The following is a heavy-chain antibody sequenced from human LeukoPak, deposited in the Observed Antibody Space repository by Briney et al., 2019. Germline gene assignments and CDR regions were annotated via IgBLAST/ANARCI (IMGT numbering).Heavy chain of an antibody. J-gene: IGHJ4*02. CDR2: IYYSGST. CDR1: GGSISSSSNY. Sequence: SETLSLTCTVSGGSISSSSNYWGWIRQPPGKGLEWIGSIYYSGSTYYNPSLKSRVTISVDTSKNQFSLKLSSVTAADTAVYYCARVSRRVNLFDYWGQGTLVTVSS. D-gene: IGHD1-1*01. V-gene: IGHV4-39*07. CDR3: ARVSRRVNLFDY.